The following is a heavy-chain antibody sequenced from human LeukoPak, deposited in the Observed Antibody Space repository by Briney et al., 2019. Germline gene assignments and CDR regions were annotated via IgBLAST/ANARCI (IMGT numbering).Heavy chain of an antibody. CDR3: AREGLWSSSWYIDY. CDR2: ISGSGGST. D-gene: IGHD6-13*01. J-gene: IGHJ4*02. CDR1: GFTFSSYA. Sequence: GGSLRLSCAASGFTFSSYAMSWVRQAPGKGLEWVSAISGSGGSTYYADSVKGRFTISRDNSKNTLYLQMNSLRAGDTAVYYCAREGLWSSSWYIDYWGQGTLVTVSS. V-gene: IGHV3-23*01.